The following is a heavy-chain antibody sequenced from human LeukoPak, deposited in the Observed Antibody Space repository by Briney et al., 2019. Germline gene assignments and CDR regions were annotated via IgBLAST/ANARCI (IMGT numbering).Heavy chain of an antibody. J-gene: IGHJ4*02. V-gene: IGHV3-7*03. CDR1: GFTFSRYW. CDR2: IKQDGSEK. Sequence: GGSLRLSCAASGFTFSRYWMSWVRQAPGKGLEWVANIKQDGSEKYYVDSVKGRFTISRDNAKNSLFLQMNNLRAEDTAVYYCATHSGWCFDYWGQGTLVTVSS. D-gene: IGHD6-19*01. CDR3: ATHSGWCFDY.